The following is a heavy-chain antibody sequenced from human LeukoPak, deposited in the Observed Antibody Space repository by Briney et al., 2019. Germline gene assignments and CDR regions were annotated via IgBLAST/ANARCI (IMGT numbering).Heavy chain of an antibody. CDR3: ARRGVGDGYNYYYYYMYV. CDR1: GGSISSYY. D-gene: IGHD5-24*01. V-gene: IGHV4-59*01. CDR2: IYYSGST. Sequence: SETLSLTCTVSGGSISSYYWSWIRQPPGKGLEWIGYIYYSGSTNYNPSLKSRVTISVDTSKNQFSLKLSSVTAADTAVYYCARRGVGDGYNYYYYYMYVWGKGTTVTVSS. J-gene: IGHJ6*03.